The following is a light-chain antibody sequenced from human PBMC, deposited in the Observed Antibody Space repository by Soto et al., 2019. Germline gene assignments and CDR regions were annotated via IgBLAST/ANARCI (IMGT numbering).Light chain of an antibody. Sequence: DIQMTQSQSSLSASVGDRVTITCRSRQDISVYLAWYQQKPGKVPKLLIYSASTLQSGVPSRLSGSGSGPDFTLTISSLQPEDVATYYCQKFNTAPLTFGQGTRLEIK. J-gene: IGKJ5*01. CDR1: QDISVY. V-gene: IGKV1-27*01. CDR2: SAS. CDR3: QKFNTAPLT.